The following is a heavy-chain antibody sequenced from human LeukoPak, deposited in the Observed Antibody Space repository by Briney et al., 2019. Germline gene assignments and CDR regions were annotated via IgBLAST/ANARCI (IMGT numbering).Heavy chain of an antibody. J-gene: IGHJ4*02. CDR1: GFTFGSYG. CDR3: VRDRGTYRPIDY. V-gene: IGHV3-30*02. D-gene: IGHD1-26*01. Sequence: GSLRLSCAASGFTFGSYGMHWVRQAPGKRLEWVAFIRYDGSNKYYADSVKGRFTISRDNSKNTLYLQMNSLRAEDTAIYYCVRDRGTYRPIDYWGQGTLVTVSS. CDR2: IRYDGSNK.